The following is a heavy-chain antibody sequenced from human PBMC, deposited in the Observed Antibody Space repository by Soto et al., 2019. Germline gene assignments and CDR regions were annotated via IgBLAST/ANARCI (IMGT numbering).Heavy chain of an antibody. CDR2: ISYDGSNK. Sequence: QVQLVESGGGVVQPGRCLRLSCAASGVTFNSYGMHWVRQAPGKGLEWVAVISYDGSNKYYADSVKGRFTISRDNSKNTLYLQMNSLRAEDTAVYYCAKDVVAAMVDYYYGMDVWGQGTTVTVSS. V-gene: IGHV3-30*18. J-gene: IGHJ6*02. CDR3: AKDVVAAMVDYYYGMDV. CDR1: GVTFNSYG. D-gene: IGHD2-2*01.